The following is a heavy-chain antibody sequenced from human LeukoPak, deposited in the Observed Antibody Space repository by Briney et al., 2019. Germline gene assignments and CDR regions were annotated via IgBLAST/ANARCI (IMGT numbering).Heavy chain of an antibody. D-gene: IGHD6-25*01. Sequence: GGSLGLSCAASGFTFSSYGMHWVRQAPGKGLEWVAVISYDGSNKYYADSVKGRFTISRDNAKNSLYLQMNSLRDEDTAVYYCARQDTSGPWRLYGVHVWGQGTTVTVSS. CDR3: ARQDTSGPWRLYGVHV. V-gene: IGHV3-30*03. CDR1: GFTFSSYG. J-gene: IGHJ6*02. CDR2: ISYDGSNK.